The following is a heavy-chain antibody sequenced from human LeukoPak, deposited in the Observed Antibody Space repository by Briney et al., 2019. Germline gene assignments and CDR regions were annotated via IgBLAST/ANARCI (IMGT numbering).Heavy chain of an antibody. CDR3: ATFFGVIDDPFDY. D-gene: IGHD3-3*01. V-gene: IGHV4-38-2*01. CDR1: GYSLSSSYY. CDR2: ISHSGTT. Sequence: SETLSLTCALSGYSLSSSYYWGWIPQPPGKGLEWIGTISHSGTTFYNSSLQTRVTISLDTPRNHFSLNLTSMTAPDTAVYYCATFFGVIDDPFDYWGQGTLVTVSS. J-gene: IGHJ4*02.